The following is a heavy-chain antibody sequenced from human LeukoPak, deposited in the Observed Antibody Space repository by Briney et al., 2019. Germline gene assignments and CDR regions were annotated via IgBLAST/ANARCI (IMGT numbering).Heavy chain of an antibody. CDR3: ARVVTMVRGADDAFDI. CDR2: IYYSGST. V-gene: IGHV4-59*01. Sequence: PSETLSLTCTVSGGSISSYYWSWIRQPPGKGLEWFGYIYYSGSTNYNPSLKSRVTISVDTSKNQFSLKLSSVTAADTAVYYCARVVTMVRGADDAFDIWGQGTMVTVSS. J-gene: IGHJ3*02. D-gene: IGHD3-10*01. CDR1: GGSISSYY.